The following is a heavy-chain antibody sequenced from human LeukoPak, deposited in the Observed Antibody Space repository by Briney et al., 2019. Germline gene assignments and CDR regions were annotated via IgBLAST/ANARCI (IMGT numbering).Heavy chain of an antibody. CDR3: ARLRYYDYVWGSYRFGWFDP. D-gene: IGHD3-16*02. Sequence: GESLKISCKGSGYSFTSYWISWVRQMPAKGLAWMGIIYPGDSDTRYSPSFQGQVTISADKSISTAYLQWSSLKASDTAMYYCARLRYYDYVWGSYRFGWFDPWGQGTLVTVSS. CDR1: GYSFTSYW. CDR2: IYPGDSDT. J-gene: IGHJ5*02. V-gene: IGHV5-51*01.